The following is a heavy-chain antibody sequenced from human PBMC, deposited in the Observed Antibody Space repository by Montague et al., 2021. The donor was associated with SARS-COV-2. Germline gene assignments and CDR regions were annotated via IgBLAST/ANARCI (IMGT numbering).Heavy chain of an antibody. V-gene: IGHV3-48*03. D-gene: IGHD2-15*01. CDR2: ISRGGDSI. CDR1: GFTFRSYA. Sequence: SLRLSCAASGFTFRSYAMNWVRQAPGKGLQWVSYISRGGDSIHYADSVKGRFTVSRDNTENSLHLQMNSLRAEDTAVYYCARGGYCSGSNCLYFDSWGQGTLVTVSS. J-gene: IGHJ4*02. CDR3: ARGGYCSGSNCLYFDS.